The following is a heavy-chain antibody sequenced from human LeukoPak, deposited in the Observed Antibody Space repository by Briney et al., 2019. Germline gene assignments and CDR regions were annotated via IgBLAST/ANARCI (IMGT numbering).Heavy chain of an antibody. CDR2: IYWDDDK. CDR1: GFSLSTSGVG. V-gene: IGHV2-5*02. J-gene: IGHJ4*02. CDR3: AHSRSSSWLRAFDY. Sequence: SGPTLVKPTQTLTLTRTFSGFSLSTSGVGVGWIRQPPGKALEWLALIYWDDDKRYSPSLKSRLTITKDTSKNQVVLTMTDMDPVDTATYYCAHSRSSSWLRAFDYWGQGTLVTVSS. D-gene: IGHD6-13*01.